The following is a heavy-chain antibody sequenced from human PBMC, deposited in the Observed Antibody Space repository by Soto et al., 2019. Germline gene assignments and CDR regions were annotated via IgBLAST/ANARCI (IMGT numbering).Heavy chain of an antibody. V-gene: IGHV3-74*01. CDR1: GLTFSNYW. CDR2: MDSDGSST. CDR3: TREVSAVFDY. Sequence: EAQLVESGGGLVQPGGSLRLSCTASGLTFSNYWVHWVRQTPGKGLVWVSRMDSDGSSTTYADSVKGRFTISRDNAKNTLCLQMNSLRAEDTAVYYCTREVSAVFDYWGPGTLVTVSS. J-gene: IGHJ4*02. D-gene: IGHD6-25*01.